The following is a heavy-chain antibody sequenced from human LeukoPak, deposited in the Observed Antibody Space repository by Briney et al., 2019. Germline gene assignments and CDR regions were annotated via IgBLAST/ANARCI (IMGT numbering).Heavy chain of an antibody. CDR1: GGSISSSNW. CDR3: ARVGDYYDSRNFDY. V-gene: IGHV4-4*02. Sequence: SETLSLTCAVSGGSISSSNWWSWVRQPPGKGLEWIGEIYHSGSTNYNPSLKSRVTISVDTSKNQFSLKLSSVTAADTVVYYCARVGDYYDSRNFDYWGQGTLVTVSS. CDR2: IYHSGST. D-gene: IGHD3-22*01. J-gene: IGHJ4*02.